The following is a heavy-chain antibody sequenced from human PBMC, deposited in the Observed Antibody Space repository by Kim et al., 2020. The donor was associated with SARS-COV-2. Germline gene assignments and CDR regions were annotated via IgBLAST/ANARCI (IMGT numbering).Heavy chain of an antibody. J-gene: IGHJ3*02. Sequence: SRVTISVDTSKNQVSLKLGSVTAADTAVYYCARGPLKILWFGDLIGAFDIWGQGTMVTVSS. CDR3: ARGPLKILWFGDLIGAFDI. D-gene: IGHD3-10*01. V-gene: IGHV4-34*01.